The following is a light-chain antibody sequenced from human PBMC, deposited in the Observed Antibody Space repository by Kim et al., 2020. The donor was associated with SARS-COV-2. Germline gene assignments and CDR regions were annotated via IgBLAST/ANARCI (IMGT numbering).Light chain of an antibody. CDR2: DAS. V-gene: IGKV3-15*01. Sequence: VPPAARAPPSCSASHSVRCDLALYQQLPVQAPSVVIYDASTRATGIPARFSGSGSGTEFTLTISSLQSEDFAVYYCQQYNNWPQTFGQGTKVDIK. J-gene: IGKJ1*01. CDR3: QQYNNWPQT. CDR1: HSVRCD.